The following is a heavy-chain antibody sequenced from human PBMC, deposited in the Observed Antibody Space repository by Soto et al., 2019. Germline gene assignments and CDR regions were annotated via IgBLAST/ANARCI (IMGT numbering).Heavy chain of an antibody. Sequence: GGSLRLSCAASGFTFSSYWMSWVRQAPGKGLEWVANIKQDGSEKYYVDSVKGRFTISRDNAKNSLYLQMNSLRAEDTAVYYCARDVKVVPAAPDYWGQGTLVTVSS. CDR3: ARDVKVVPAAPDY. CDR2: IKQDGSEK. CDR1: GFTFSSYW. D-gene: IGHD2-2*01. V-gene: IGHV3-7*01. J-gene: IGHJ4*02.